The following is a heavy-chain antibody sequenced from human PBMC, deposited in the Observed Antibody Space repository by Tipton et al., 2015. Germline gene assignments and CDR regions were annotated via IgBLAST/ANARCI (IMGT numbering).Heavy chain of an antibody. D-gene: IGHD2-2*01. CDR1: GGSISSYY. CDR2: IYYSGST. Sequence: TLSLTCTVSGGSISSYYWSWIRQPPGKGLEWIGYIYYSGSTNYNPSLKGRVTISVDTSKNQFSLKLSSVTAADTAVYYCARVGSSSMCEYWGQGTMVTVSA. V-gene: IGHV4-59*01. J-gene: IGHJ3*01. CDR3: ARVGSSSMCEY.